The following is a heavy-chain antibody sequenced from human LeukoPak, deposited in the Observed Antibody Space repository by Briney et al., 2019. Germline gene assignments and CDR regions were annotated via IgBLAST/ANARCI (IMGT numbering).Heavy chain of an antibody. J-gene: IGHJ4*02. V-gene: IGHV3-11*01. CDR1: GFTFNDYY. CDR3: ARVPSGGYYFDF. CDR2: MSNSGSTK. D-gene: IGHD1-14*01. Sequence: NPGGSLRLSCAASGFTFNDYYMSWICQAPGKGLEWISHMSNSGSTKDYADSVKGRFTISRDNAKNSLYLQMNGLRAEDTAVYYCARVPSGGYYFDFWGQGTQVTVSS.